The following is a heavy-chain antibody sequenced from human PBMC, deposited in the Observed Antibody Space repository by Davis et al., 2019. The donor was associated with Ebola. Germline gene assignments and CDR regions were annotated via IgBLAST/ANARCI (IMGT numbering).Heavy chain of an antibody. CDR1: GATTSSNIPA. Sequence: PSETLSPTCVLSGATTSSNIPAWNWIRQSPSRGLEWPGLTYYNHKWYNDSAASVKSRLTINPDTSQNQVSLQLSPVTPEDTAVYYCARGWLRGYLDSWGQGILVTVSS. CDR3: ARGWLRGYLDS. J-gene: IGHJ4*02. V-gene: IGHV6-1*01. D-gene: IGHD5-12*01. CDR2: TYYNHKWYN.